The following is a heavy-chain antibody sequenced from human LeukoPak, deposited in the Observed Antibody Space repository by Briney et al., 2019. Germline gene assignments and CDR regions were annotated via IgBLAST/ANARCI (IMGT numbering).Heavy chain of an antibody. J-gene: IGHJ6*03. CDR1: GFTFDDYA. Sequence: GGSLRLSCAASGFTFDDYAMHWVRQTPGEGLEWVSGITWNSGATVYADSVKGRFTISRDNAKNSLSLQMNSLRLEDTALYFCARDPGYHFYYYMDVWGKGTTVTVSS. CDR3: ARDPGYHFYYYMDV. CDR2: ITWNSGAT. V-gene: IGHV3-9*01.